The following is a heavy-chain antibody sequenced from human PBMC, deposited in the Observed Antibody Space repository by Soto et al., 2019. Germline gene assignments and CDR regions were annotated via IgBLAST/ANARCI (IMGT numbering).Heavy chain of an antibody. J-gene: IGHJ6*02. CDR3: AKGLTATSYYYYYYGMDV. CDR2: IRDDGSSV. Sequence: GSLRLSCAASEFSFSSSPMSWVRQVPGKGLEWISAIRDDGSSVYYVDSVKGRFTISRDNSKNTPYLQMNSLRAEDTAVYYCAKGLTATSYYYYYYGMDVWGQGTTVTVSS. D-gene: IGHD3-9*01. V-gene: IGHV3-23*02. CDR1: EFSFSSSP.